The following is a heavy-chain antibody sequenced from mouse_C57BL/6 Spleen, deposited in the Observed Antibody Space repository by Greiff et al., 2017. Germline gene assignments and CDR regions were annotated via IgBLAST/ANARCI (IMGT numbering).Heavy chain of an antibody. CDR3: ARCEWYFDV. J-gene: IGHJ1*03. V-gene: IGHV1-55*01. Sequence: QVQLQQPGAELVKPGASVTMSCKASGYTFTSYWITWVKQRPGQGLEWIGDIYPGSGSNNYNEKFKSKATLTVDTSYSTAYMQLSSLTSEYSAVYYCARCEWYFDVWGTGTTVTVSS. CDR1: GYTFTSYW. CDR2: IYPGSGSN.